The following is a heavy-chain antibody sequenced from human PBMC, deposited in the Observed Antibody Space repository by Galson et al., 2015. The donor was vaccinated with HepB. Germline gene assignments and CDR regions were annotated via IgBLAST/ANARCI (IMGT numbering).Heavy chain of an antibody. D-gene: IGHD2-21*02. CDR3: ARSPCGGDCYPLDAFDI. CDR2: ISAYNGNT. CDR1: GYTFTSYG. J-gene: IGHJ3*02. Sequence: SCKASGYTFTSYGISWVRQAPGQGLEWMGWISAYNGNTNYAQKLQGRVTMTTDTSTSTAYMELRSLRSDDTAVYYCARSPCGGDCYPLDAFDIWGQGTMVTASS. V-gene: IGHV1-18*01.